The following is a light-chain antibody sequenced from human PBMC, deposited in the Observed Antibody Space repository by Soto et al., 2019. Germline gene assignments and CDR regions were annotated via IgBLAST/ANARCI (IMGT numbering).Light chain of an antibody. CDR2: GAS. CDR3: QQYGNSLT. V-gene: IGKV3-15*01. Sequence: EIVMTQSPATLSVSPGERATLSCRASQSVSSNLAWYQQKPGQAPRLLIYGASTRATGIPARFSGSGSGTDFTLSISRLEPEDLAVYYCQQYGNSLTFGGGTKVDI. J-gene: IGKJ4*01. CDR1: QSVSSN.